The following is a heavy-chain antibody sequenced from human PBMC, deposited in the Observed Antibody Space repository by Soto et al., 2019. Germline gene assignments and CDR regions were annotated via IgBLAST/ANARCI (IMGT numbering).Heavy chain of an antibody. Sequence: ASVKVSCKASGGTFSSYAISWVRQAPGQGLEWMGGIIPIFGTANYAQKFQGRVTITADESTSTAYMELSSLRSEDTAVYYCARDSSGWYYYYGMDVWGQGTTVTVSS. CDR3: ARDSSGWYYYYGMDV. CDR2: IIPIFGTA. CDR1: GGTFSSYA. V-gene: IGHV1-69*13. D-gene: IGHD6-19*01. J-gene: IGHJ6*02.